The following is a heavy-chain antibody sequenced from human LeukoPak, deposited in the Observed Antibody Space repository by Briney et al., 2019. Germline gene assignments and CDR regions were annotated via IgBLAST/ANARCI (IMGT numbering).Heavy chain of an antibody. CDR1: GGSFSGYY. V-gene: IGHV4-34*01. D-gene: IGHD2-2*01. CDR2: IDHSGST. J-gene: IGHJ4*02. CDR3: ARGGYRSSTSRPFDY. Sequence: SEALSLTCAVYGGSFSGYYWSWIREPPGKGLEWIGEIDHSGSTNYNPSLKSRVTISVDTSKNQFSLKLSSVTAADTAVYYCARGGYRSSTSRPFDYWGQGTLVTVSS.